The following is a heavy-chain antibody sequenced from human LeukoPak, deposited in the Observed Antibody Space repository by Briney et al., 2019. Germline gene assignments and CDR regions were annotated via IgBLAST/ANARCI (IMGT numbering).Heavy chain of an antibody. CDR2: IYPGDSDT. J-gene: IGHJ3*02. V-gene: IGHV5-51*01. Sequence: GESLKISRKGSGYSFTSYWIGWVRRMPGKGLEWMGIIYPGDSDTRYSPSFQGQVTISADKSISTAYLQWSSLKASDSAMYYCATNTMFRGIHAFDIWGQGTMVTVSS. CDR3: ATNTMFRGIHAFDI. D-gene: IGHD3-10*01. CDR1: GYSFTSYW.